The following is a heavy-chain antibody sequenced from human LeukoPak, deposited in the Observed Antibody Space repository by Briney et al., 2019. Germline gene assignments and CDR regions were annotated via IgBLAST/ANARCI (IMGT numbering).Heavy chain of an antibody. CDR2: IWHSGNT. CDR3: ARDPANTPETWDFDY. J-gene: IGHJ4*02. Sequence: SETLSLTCTVSGGSLTSGDNFWNWIRQPPGTGLEWIGYIWHSGNTYYNPSLKSRVTISVDRSRNQFSLSLSSVTAADTAVYYCARDPANTPETWDFDYWSQGALVTVSS. V-gene: IGHV4-30-2*01. CDR1: GGSLTSGDNF.